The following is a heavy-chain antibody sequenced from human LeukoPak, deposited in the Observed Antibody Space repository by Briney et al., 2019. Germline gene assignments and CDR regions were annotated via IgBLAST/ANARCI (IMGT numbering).Heavy chain of an antibody. J-gene: IGHJ4*02. CDR3: ARGHSNYGDYFDY. V-gene: IGHV3-21*01. D-gene: IGHD4-11*01. CDR2: IFPGGGEI. Sequence: GGSLRLSCAASGFTFSTFAMLWFRQPRGKGLEGVSGIFPGGGEIHYADSVRGRFTISIDNAKSSLSLQINSLRAEDTAVYYCARGHSNYGDYFDYWGQGTLVTVSS. CDR1: GFTFSTFA.